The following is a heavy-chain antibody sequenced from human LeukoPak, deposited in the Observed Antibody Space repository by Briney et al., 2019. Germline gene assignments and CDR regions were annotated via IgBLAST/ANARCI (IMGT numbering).Heavy chain of an antibody. Sequence: SETLSLTCTVSGGSISSYYWSWIRQPPGKGLEWIGYIYYSGSTNYNPSPKSRVTISVDTSKNQFSLKLSSVTAADTAVYYCARGYSSANWFDPWGQGTLVTVSS. CDR2: IYYSGST. CDR1: GGSISSYY. V-gene: IGHV4-59*01. J-gene: IGHJ5*02. D-gene: IGHD6-25*01. CDR3: ARGYSSANWFDP.